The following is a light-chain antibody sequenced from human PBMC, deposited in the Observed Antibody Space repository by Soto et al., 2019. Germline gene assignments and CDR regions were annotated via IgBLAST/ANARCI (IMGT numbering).Light chain of an antibody. V-gene: IGKV1-5*03. CDR1: QSISSW. CDR3: HQDRT. Sequence: DIQMTQSPSTLSASVGDRVTITCRASQSISSWLAWYQQKPGKAPKLLIYKASSLESGVPSRFSGSGSGTEFTLTISSLQPDDFANYYCHQDRTFSPGTKADIK. CDR2: KAS. J-gene: IGKJ1*01.